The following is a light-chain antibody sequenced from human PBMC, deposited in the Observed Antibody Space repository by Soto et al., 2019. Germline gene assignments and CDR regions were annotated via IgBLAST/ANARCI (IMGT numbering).Light chain of an antibody. Sequence: EIVLTQSPATLSLSPGERATLSCRASQSVSSYLAWYQQKPGQAPRLLIYDASNRATGIPARFSGSGSGTDFTLTISSLEPEYFAVYHRQQRSNWPLFTFRPGTKVDIK. J-gene: IGKJ3*01. CDR1: QSVSSY. CDR3: QQRSNWPLFT. V-gene: IGKV3-11*01. CDR2: DAS.